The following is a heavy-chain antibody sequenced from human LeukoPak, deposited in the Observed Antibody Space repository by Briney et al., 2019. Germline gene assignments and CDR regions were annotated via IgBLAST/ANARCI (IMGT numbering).Heavy chain of an antibody. J-gene: IGHJ4*02. V-gene: IGHV4-34*01. CDR2: INHSGST. CDR1: GGSFSGYY. D-gene: IGHD4-17*01. CDR3: ATSYGDYTYYFDY. Sequence: PSETLSLTCAVYGGSFSGYYWSWIRQPPGKGLEWIGEINHSGSTNYNPSLKSRVTMSVDTSKNQFSLKLSSVTAADTAVYYCATSYGDYTYYFDYWGQGTLVTVSS.